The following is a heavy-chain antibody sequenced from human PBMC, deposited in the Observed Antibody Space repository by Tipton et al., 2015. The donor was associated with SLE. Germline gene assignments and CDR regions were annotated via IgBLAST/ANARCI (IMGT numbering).Heavy chain of an antibody. D-gene: IGHD2-21*02. CDR1: GGSISSYY. V-gene: IGHV4-59*12. Sequence: TLSLTCTVSGGSISSYYWSWIRQPPGKGLEWIGYIDYSGSSNSHPSLKSRVTISVDTSKNQFSLKLSSVTAADTAVYYCAGRGDLVVVTAYLDYWGQGTLVTVSS. CDR2: IDYSGSS. J-gene: IGHJ4*02. CDR3: AGRGDLVVVTAYLDY.